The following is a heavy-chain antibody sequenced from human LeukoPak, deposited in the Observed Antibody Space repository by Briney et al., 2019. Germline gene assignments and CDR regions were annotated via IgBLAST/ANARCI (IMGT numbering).Heavy chain of an antibody. J-gene: IGHJ5*02. CDR2: ISGSDSTI. V-gene: IGHV3-11*04. Sequence: PSETLSLTCTVSGGSISSGGYYWSWVRQAPGKGLEWVSFISGSDSTIHFADSVKGRFTISRDNAKNSLYLQMNSLRGEDTAVYYCARGRWFDPWGQGTLVTVSS. CDR1: GGSISSGGYY. CDR3: ARGRWFDP.